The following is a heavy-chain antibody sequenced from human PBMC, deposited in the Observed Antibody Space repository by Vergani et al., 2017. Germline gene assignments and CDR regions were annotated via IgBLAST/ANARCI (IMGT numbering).Heavy chain of an antibody. D-gene: IGHD2-15*01. CDR2: MNPNSGNT. CDR1: GYTFTSYD. V-gene: IGHV1-8*01. Sequence: QVQLVQSGAEVKKPGASVKVSCKASGYTFTSYDINWVRQAPGQGLEWMGWMNPNSGNTDYAQKFQGRVTMTRNTTISTAYMELSSLRSEDTAVDYGARVLHDIGVVVGAAVDAFDIWGQGTMVTVSS. CDR3: ARVLHDIGVVVGAAVDAFDI. J-gene: IGHJ3*02.